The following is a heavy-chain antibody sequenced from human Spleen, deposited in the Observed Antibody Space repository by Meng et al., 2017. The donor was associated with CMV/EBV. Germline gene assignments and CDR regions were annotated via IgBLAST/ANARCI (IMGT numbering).Heavy chain of an antibody. CDR1: FSSYS. Sequence: FSSYSMNWVRQAPGKGLEWVSSISSSSSYIYYADSVKGRFTISRDNAKNSLYLQMNSLRAEDTAVYYCARGRYCSSTSCYRLNWLDPWGQGTLVTVSS. J-gene: IGHJ5*02. CDR2: ISSSSSYI. CDR3: ARGRYCSSTSCYRLNWLDP. V-gene: IGHV3-21*01. D-gene: IGHD2-2*01.